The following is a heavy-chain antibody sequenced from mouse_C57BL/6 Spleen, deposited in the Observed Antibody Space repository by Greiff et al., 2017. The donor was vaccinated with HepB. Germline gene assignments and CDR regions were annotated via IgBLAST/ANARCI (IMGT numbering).Heavy chain of an antibody. Sequence: QVQLQQPGAELVMPGASVKLSCKASGYTFTSYWMHWVKQRPGQGLEWIGEIDPSDSYTNYNQKFKGKSTLTVDKSSSTAYMQLSSLTSEDSAVYYCARGYYGSSWENFDYWGQGTTRTVSS. V-gene: IGHV1-69*01. J-gene: IGHJ2*01. CDR1: GYTFTSYW. CDR2: IDPSDSYT. D-gene: IGHD1-1*01. CDR3: ARGYYGSSWENFDY.